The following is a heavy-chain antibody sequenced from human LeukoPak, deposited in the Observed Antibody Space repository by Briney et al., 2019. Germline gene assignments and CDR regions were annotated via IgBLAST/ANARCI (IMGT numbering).Heavy chain of an antibody. CDR1: GGSISSYY. D-gene: IGHD3-10*01. V-gene: IGHV4-59*08. Sequence: PSETLSLTCTVSGGSISSYYWSWIRQPPGKGLEWIGYIYYSGSTNYNPSLKSRVTISVDTSKNQLSLKLSSVTAADTAVYYCARHSGYYGSGSYLEYWGQGTLVTVSS. J-gene: IGHJ4*02. CDR3: ARHSGYYGSGSYLEY. CDR2: IYYSGST.